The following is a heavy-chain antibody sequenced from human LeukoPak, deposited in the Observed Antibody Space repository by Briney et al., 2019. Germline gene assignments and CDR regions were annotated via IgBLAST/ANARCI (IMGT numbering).Heavy chain of an antibody. J-gene: IGHJ4*01. CDR3: ARDKFGSGWYLDY. CDR2: ISAHNGNT. D-gene: IGHD6-19*01. CDR1: GYTFISYG. V-gene: IGHV1-18*01. Sequence: VASVKVSCKASGYTFISYGISWVRQAPGQGLEGMGWISAHNGNTNYAQKFQGRVTMTTDTSTSTAYMELRSLRSDDTAVYYCARDKFGSGWYLDYWGQGTLVTVSS.